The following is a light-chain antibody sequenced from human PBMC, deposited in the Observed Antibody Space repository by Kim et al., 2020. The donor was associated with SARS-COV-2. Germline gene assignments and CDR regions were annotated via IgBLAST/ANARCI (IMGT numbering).Light chain of an antibody. CDR3: QQSYSIPWT. J-gene: IGKJ1*01. Sequence: ASVGGRVTIACRASQSISTYLNWYQQKPGKAPKLLLYAASTLQSGVPSRFSGSRSGTDFSLTISSLQPEDFATYFCQQSYSIPWTFGQGTKVDIK. CDR2: AAS. V-gene: IGKV1-39*01. CDR1: QSISTY.